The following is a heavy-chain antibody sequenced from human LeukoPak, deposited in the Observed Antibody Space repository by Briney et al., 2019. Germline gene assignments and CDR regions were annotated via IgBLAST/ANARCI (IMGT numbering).Heavy chain of an antibody. CDR2: VSNGGST. V-gene: IGHV4-39*01. CDR3: ARSDHSHFVNWFDS. D-gene: IGHD2-21*01. Sequence: SETLSLTCIVSGGSVSTSTHYWGWIRHPPGKGLEWIGSVSNGGSTTYNPSLTSRISISVDTSKNQFSLKLNSVTAADTALYYCARSDHSHFVNWFDSWGQGILVAVSS. J-gene: IGHJ5*01. CDR1: GGSVSTSTHY.